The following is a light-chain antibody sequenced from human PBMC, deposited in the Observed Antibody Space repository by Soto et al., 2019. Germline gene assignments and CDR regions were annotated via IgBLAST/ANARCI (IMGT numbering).Light chain of an antibody. CDR1: SGHSSYA. J-gene: IGLJ2*01. Sequence: QSVLTQSSSASASLGASVKLTCTLSSGHSSYAIAWHQQQPEKGPRYLMNLNSDGSHSKGDGIPDRFSGSSSGAERYLTISSLQSEDEADYYCQTWGTGMGVFGGGTKLTVL. CDR3: QTWGTGMGV. V-gene: IGLV4-69*02. CDR2: LNSDGSH.